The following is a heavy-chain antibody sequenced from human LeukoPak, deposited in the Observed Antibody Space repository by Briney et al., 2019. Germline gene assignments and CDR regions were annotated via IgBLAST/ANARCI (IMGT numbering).Heavy chain of an antibody. CDR2: ISGSGGST. Sequence: GGSPRLSCAASGFTFSNDAMSWGRQAPGKGLEWGSGISGSGGSTYYADSVKGRFTVSRDNYENTLYVPINSLRGEDGAVYYCAKFTSVGFWSGSYYMDVWGKGTTVTVSS. CDR1: GFTFSNDA. J-gene: IGHJ6*03. V-gene: IGHV3-23*01. CDR3: AKFTSVGFWSGSYYMDV. D-gene: IGHD3-3*01.